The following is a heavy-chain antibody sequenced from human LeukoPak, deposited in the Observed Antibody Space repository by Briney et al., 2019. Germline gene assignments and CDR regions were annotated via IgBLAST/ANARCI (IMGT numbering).Heavy chain of an antibody. CDR2: ISGGGVTI. CDR1: GFTFSSYE. J-gene: IGHJ4*02. Sequence: SGGSLRRSCAASGFTFSSYEVNWVRQAAGGGLEWVSYISGGGVTIYYADSVKRRFTISRDDAKNSPYLQMNSLRAEDTAVYYCAREDIRLDYFDYWGQGTLVTVSS. CDR3: AREDIRLDYFDY. V-gene: IGHV3-48*03. D-gene: IGHD6-19*01.